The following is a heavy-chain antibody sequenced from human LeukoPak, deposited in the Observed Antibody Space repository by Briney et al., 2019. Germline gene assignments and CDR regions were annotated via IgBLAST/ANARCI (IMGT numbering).Heavy chain of an antibody. Sequence: PGRSLRLSCAASGFTFSSYGMHWVRQAPGKGLEWVAVIWYDGSNKYYADSVKGRFTISRDNSKNTLYLQMNSLRAEDTAVYYCARDGRVYYDILTDPYIDYWGQGTLVTVSS. V-gene: IGHV3-33*08. CDR1: GFTFSSYG. J-gene: IGHJ4*02. D-gene: IGHD3-9*01. CDR2: IWYDGSNK. CDR3: ARDGRVYYDILTDPYIDY.